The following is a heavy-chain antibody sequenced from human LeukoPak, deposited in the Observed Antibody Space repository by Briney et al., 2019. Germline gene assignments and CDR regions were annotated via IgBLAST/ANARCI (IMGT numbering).Heavy chain of an antibody. J-gene: IGHJ5*02. Sequence: PSETLSLTCTVSGYSISSGYYWGWIRQPPGKGLEWIGYIYYSGNTNYNHSLNSRVTISVDTSKNQFFLKLTSVTAADTAVYYCARSPYSSSWYPFAPWGQGTLVTVSS. V-gene: IGHV4-61*05. CDR3: ARSPYSSSWYPFAP. D-gene: IGHD6-13*01. CDR2: IYYSGNT. CDR1: GYSISSGYY.